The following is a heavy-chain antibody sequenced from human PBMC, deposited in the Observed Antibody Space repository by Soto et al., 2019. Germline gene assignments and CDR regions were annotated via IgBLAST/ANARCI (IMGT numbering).Heavy chain of an antibody. D-gene: IGHD4-17*01. CDR3: ARGGDYSAFDI. CDR1: GGTFSSYA. V-gene: IGHV1-69*06. J-gene: IGHJ3*02. CDR2: IIPIFGTA. Sequence: SVKVSCKASGGTFSSYAISWLRQAPGQGLEWMGGIIPIFGTANYAQKFQGRVTITADKSTGTAYMELSSLRSEDTAVYYCARGGDYSAFDIWGQGTMVTVSS.